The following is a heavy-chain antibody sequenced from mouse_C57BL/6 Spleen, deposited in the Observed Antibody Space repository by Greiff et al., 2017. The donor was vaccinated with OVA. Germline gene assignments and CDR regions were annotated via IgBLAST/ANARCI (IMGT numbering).Heavy chain of an antibody. CDR1: GYAFTNYL. CDR3: ARGYYGSSLMDY. J-gene: IGHJ4*01. D-gene: IGHD1-1*01. Sequence: QVHVKQSGAELVRPGTSVKVSCKASGYAFTNYLIEWVKQRPGQGLEWIGVINPGSGGTNYNEKFKGKATLTADKSSSTAYMQLSSLTSEDSAVYFCARGYYGSSLMDYWGQGTSGTVSS. CDR2: INPGSGGT. V-gene: IGHV1-54*01.